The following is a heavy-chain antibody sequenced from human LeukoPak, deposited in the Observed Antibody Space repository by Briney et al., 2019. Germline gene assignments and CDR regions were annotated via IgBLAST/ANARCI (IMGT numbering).Heavy chain of an antibody. Sequence: GASVKVSCKASGYTFTSYDINWVRQATGQGLEWMGWMNPNSGNTGYAQKFQGRVTMTRNTSISTAYMELSSLRSEDTAVYYCARVRSIAAAGTDAFDIWGQGTMVTVSS. CDR1: GYTFTSYD. CDR3: ARVRSIAAAGTDAFDI. D-gene: IGHD6-13*01. CDR2: MNPNSGNT. J-gene: IGHJ3*02. V-gene: IGHV1-8*01.